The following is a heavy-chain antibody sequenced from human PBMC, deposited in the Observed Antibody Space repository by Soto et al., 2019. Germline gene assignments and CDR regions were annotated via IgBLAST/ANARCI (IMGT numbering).Heavy chain of an antibody. V-gene: IGHV4-59*08. CDR3: ACQGFGELHGLLDV. CDR1: GGPMSNYY. D-gene: IGHD3-10*01. J-gene: IGHJ6*02. CDR2: MGYNGYT. Sequence: QVQLQESGPGLVKPSETLSLTCTISGGPMSNYYCSWFRQPPGQGLEWIGYMGYNGYTSYKPSFMRRVTISLDTSKIHFSLTVSSVIAADTAIYYCACQGFGELHGLLDVWGQGTTVTVSS.